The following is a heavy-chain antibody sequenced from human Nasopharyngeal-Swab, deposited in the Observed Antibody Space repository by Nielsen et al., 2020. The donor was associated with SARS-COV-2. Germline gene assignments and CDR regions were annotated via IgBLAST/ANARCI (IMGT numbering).Heavy chain of an antibody. D-gene: IGHD3-22*01. CDR2: IGTAGDT. V-gene: IGHV3-13*01. J-gene: IGHJ6*02. CDR1: GFTFSSYD. Sequence: GESLKISCAASGFTFSSYDMHWVRQATGKGLEWVSAIGTAGDTYYPGSVKGRFTISRENAKSSLYLQMNSLRAGDTAVYYCARGYYYDSSGYRPRGMDVWGQGTTVTVSS. CDR3: ARGYYYDSSGYRPRGMDV.